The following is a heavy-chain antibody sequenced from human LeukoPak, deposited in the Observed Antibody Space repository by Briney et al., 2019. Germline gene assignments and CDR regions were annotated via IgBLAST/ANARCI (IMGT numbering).Heavy chain of an antibody. Sequence: SETLSLTCTVSGGSISSSSYYWGWIRQPPGKGLEWIGSIYYSGSTYYNPSLKSRVTISVDTSKNQFSLKLSSVTAADTAVYYCARLPNLGYCSSTSCPGFDPWGQGTLVTVSS. J-gene: IGHJ5*02. D-gene: IGHD2-2*01. CDR2: IYYSGST. CDR1: GGSISSSSYY. CDR3: ARLPNLGYCSSTSCPGFDP. V-gene: IGHV4-39*07.